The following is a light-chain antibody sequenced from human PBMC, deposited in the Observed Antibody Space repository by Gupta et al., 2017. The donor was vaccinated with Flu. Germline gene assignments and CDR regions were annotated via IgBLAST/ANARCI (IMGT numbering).Light chain of an antibody. CDR2: RNN. Sequence: QSVLTQPPSASRTPGQRVTISCSGSSSNIGSNYVYWYQQLPGTAPKLLSYRNNQRPSGVPDRFSGSKSGTSASLAISGLRSEDEADYYCAAWDDSLSGYVFGTGTKVTVL. J-gene: IGLJ1*01. CDR1: SSNIGSNY. V-gene: IGLV1-47*01. CDR3: AAWDDSLSGYV.